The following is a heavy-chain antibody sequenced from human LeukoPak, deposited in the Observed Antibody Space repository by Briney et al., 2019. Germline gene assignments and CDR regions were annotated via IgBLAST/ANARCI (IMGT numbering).Heavy chain of an antibody. J-gene: IGHJ4*02. D-gene: IGHD3-22*01. CDR3: AKDTAHYYDSSGLDY. V-gene: IGHV3-9*01. Sequence: PGGSLRLSCAASGFTFDDYAMHWVRQAPGKGLEWVSVISWNSGSIGYADSVKGRFTISRDNAKNSLYLQMNSLRAEDTALYYCAKDTAHYYDSSGLDYWGQGTLVTVSS. CDR1: GFTFDDYA. CDR2: ISWNSGSI.